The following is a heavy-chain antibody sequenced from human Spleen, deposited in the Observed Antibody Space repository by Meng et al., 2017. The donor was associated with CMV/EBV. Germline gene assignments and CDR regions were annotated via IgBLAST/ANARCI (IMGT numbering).Heavy chain of an antibody. CDR1: GYTFTDYY. J-gene: IGHJ4*02. CDR2: INPNSDAS. CDR3: ARNVGSPDYRTDS. V-gene: IGHV1-2*02. D-gene: IGHD5-12*01. Sequence: ASVKVSCKASGYTFTDYYIHWVRQAPGQGLEWMGWINPNSDASDSAQRFQGRVTFTRNNSISTVYMDLSSLTSEDTAVYYCARNVGSPDYRTDSWGQGTLVTVSS.